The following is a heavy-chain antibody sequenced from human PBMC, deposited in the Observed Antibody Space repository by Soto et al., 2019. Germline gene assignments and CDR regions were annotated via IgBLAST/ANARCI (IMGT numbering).Heavy chain of an antibody. V-gene: IGHV3-48*01. J-gene: IGHJ4*02. Sequence: EVQLVESGGGLVQPGGSLRLSCAASGFTFSTYTMHWVRQAPGKGLEWVSYISDSSSNIYYADSVKGRFTTSRDNAKNSLTLQMNSLRAEDTAVYYCARGYYLDYWGQGTLVTVSS. CDR3: ARGYYLDY. CDR2: ISDSSSNI. CDR1: GFTFSTYT.